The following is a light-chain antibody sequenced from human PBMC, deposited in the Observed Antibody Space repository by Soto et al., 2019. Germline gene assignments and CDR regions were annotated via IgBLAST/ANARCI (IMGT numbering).Light chain of an antibody. V-gene: IGKV3-15*01. CDR1: QTLNIN. CDR3: QQYSDGLT. J-gene: IGKJ1*01. CDR2: GAS. Sequence: EIVMTQSPDTLSVSPGERATLSCRASQTLNINLAWYQQKPGQAPRLLMYGASTRATGFPARFSGSGSGTVFTLTITNLQPEDSAVYYCQQYSDGLTFGQGTKVEIK.